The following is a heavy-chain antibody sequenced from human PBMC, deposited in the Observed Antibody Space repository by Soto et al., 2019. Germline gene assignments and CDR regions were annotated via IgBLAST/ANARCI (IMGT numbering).Heavy chain of an antibody. J-gene: IGHJ5*02. Sequence: SVKVSCKASGGTFSSYSISWVREAPGQGLEWMGGIIPIFGTANYAQKLQGRVTMTTDTSTSTAYMELRSLRSDDTAVYYCARDDSSSWYWFDPWGQGTLVTVSS. CDR3: ARDDSSSWYWFDP. V-gene: IGHV1-69*05. CDR1: GGTFSSYS. D-gene: IGHD6-13*01. CDR2: IIPIFGTA.